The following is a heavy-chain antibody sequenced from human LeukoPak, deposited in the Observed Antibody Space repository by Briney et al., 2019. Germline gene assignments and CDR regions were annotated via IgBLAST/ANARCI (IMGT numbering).Heavy chain of an antibody. CDR2: INHSGST. Sequence: NPSETLSLTCAVYGGSFSVYYWSWIRQPPGKGLEWIGEINHSGSTNYNPSLKSRVTISVDTSKNQFSLKPSSVTAADTAVYYCARGQVVRDNWFDPWGQGTLVTVSS. D-gene: IGHD3-10*01. J-gene: IGHJ5*02. V-gene: IGHV4-34*01. CDR1: GGSFSVYY. CDR3: ARGQVVRDNWFDP.